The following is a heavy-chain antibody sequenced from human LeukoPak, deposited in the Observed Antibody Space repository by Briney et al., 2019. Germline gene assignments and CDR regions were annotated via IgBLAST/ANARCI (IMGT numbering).Heavy chain of an antibody. V-gene: IGHV4-59*12. CDR3: ARDRGTWNDDGFDY. J-gene: IGHJ4*02. CDR1: GGSISSYS. D-gene: IGHD1-1*01. CDR2: IYYSGST. Sequence: PSETLSLTCTVSGGSISSYSWSWIRQPPGKGLEWIAYIYYSGSTNYNPSLKSRVTMSVDTSKNQFSLKLSSVTAADTAVYYCARDRGTWNDDGFDYWGQGTLVTVSS.